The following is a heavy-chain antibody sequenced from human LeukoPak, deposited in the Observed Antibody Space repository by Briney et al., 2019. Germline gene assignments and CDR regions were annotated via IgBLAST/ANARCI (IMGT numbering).Heavy chain of an antibody. J-gene: IGHJ4*02. CDR1: GFTFSSYA. CDR2: ISGSGGTT. D-gene: IGHD6-19*01. V-gene: IGHV3-23*01. CDR3: AKDRSRYSSGASNY. Sequence: GGSLRLSCAASGFTFSSYAMSWVRQAPGKGLEWVSVISGSGGTTYYADSVKGRFTISRDNSKNTLYLQMNSLRAEDTAVYYCAKDRSRYSSGASNYWGQGTLVTVSS.